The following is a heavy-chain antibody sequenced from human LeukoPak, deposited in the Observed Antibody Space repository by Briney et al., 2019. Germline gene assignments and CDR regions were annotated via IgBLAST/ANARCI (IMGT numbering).Heavy chain of an antibody. CDR1: GGTFSSYA. CDR3: ARDRSSGGSDY. J-gene: IGHJ4*02. D-gene: IGHD6-19*01. V-gene: IGHV1-69*13. CDR2: IIPIFGTA. Sequence: ASVKISCKASGGTFSSYAISWVRQAPGQGLEWMGGIIPIFGTANYAQKFQGRVTITADESTSTAYMELSSLRSEDTAVYYCARDRSSGGSDYWGQGTLVAVSS.